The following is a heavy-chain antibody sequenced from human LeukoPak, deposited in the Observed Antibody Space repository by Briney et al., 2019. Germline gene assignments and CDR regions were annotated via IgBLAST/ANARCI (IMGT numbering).Heavy chain of an antibody. D-gene: IGHD6-13*01. CDR2: IKQDGSEK. V-gene: IGHV3-7*01. CDR1: GFTFSSYW. Sequence: PGGSLRLSCAASGFTFSSYWMNWVRQAPGKGLEWVAKIKQDGSEKYYVDSVKGRFTISRDNAKNSLYLQMNSLRAEDTAVYYCARFAYSSSWYYFDYWGQGTLVTVSS. J-gene: IGHJ4*02. CDR3: ARFAYSSSWYYFDY.